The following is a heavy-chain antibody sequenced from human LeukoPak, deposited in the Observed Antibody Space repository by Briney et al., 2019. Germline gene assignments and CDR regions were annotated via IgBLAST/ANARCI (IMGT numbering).Heavy chain of an antibody. CDR2: IAYDGSNK. CDR3: ARKDSGRYINPFEY. Sequence: PGRSLRLSCAASGFTFSNYAMHWVRQAPGKGLEWVAVIAYDGSNKYYSDSVKGRFTISRDNSKNTLYLQMNSLRAEDTAVYYCARKDSGRYINPFEYWGQGTLVTVSS. CDR1: GFTFSNYA. D-gene: IGHD3-10*01. V-gene: IGHV3-30*04. J-gene: IGHJ4*02.